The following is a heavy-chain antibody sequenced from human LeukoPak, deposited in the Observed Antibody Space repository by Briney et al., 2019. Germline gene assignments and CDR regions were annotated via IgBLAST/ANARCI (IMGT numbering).Heavy chain of an antibody. CDR3: ARGDCSGGSCYFDY. D-gene: IGHD2-15*01. Sequence: SVKVSCKASGGTFSIYAISWVRQAPGQGLEWMGGIIPIFGTANYAQKFQGRVTITADESTSTAYMELSSLRPEDTAVYYCARGDCSGGSCYFDYWGQGTLVTVSS. CDR2: IIPIFGTA. CDR1: GGTFSIYA. J-gene: IGHJ4*02. V-gene: IGHV1-69*13.